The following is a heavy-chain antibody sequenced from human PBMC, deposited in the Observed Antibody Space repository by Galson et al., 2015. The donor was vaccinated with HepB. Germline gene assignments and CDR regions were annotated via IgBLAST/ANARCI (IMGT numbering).Heavy chain of an antibody. Sequence: SLRLSCAASGFTFSSYSMNWVRQAPGKGLEWVSSISSSSSYIYYADSVKGRFTISRDNAKNSLYLQMNSLRAEDTAVYYCATLAINAWVAAAGGAGDYWGQGTLVTVSS. CDR3: ATLAINAWVAAAGGAGDY. CDR2: ISSSSSYI. D-gene: IGHD6-13*01. CDR1: GFTFSSYS. J-gene: IGHJ4*02. V-gene: IGHV3-21*01.